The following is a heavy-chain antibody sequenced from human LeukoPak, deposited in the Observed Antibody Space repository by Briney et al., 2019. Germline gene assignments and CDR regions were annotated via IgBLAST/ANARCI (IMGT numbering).Heavy chain of an antibody. Sequence: PGGSLRLSCAASGFTISGHWMSWVRQAPGKGLEWLANIKQDGSVKNYVDSVKGRFTISRDNAENSLYPQMHSLRAEDTAVYYCARLSSRDPLHYWGQGTLVTVSS. CDR3: ARLSSRDPLHY. CDR2: IKQDGSVK. J-gene: IGHJ4*02. D-gene: IGHD2-21*02. V-gene: IGHV3-7*03. CDR1: GFTISGHW.